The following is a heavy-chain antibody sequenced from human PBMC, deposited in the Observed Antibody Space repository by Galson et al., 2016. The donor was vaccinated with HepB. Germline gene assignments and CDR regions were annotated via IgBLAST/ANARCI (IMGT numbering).Heavy chain of an antibody. CDR3: ARDDSGGWYGFHYGMDV. CDR1: GDSISNGYYY. CDR2: IYYTGNT. Sequence: SLTCTVSGDSISNGYYYWSWIRQPPGKGPEWIGYIYYTGNTIYNPSPKSRITISVDKSKNQFTLKLSSVTAADTAVYYCARDDSGGWYGFHYGMDVWGQGTTVTASS. D-gene: IGHD6-19*01. V-gene: IGHV4-61*01. J-gene: IGHJ6*02.